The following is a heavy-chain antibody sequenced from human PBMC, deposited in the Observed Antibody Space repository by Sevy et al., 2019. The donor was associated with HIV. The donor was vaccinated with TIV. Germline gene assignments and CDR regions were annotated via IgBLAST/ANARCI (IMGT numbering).Heavy chain of an antibody. CDR2: LYAGGNT. J-gene: IGHJ4*02. CDR3: ARETVSGYNL. V-gene: IGHV3-53*01. D-gene: IGHD5-12*01. CDR1: GFTFWGYA. Sequence: GGSLRLSCATSGFTFWGYALHWVRQAPGKGLEWVSALYAGGNTYYADSVKGRFTISRDNSKNTVYLEINSLRAEDTAVYYCARETVSGYNLWGQGTLVTVSS.